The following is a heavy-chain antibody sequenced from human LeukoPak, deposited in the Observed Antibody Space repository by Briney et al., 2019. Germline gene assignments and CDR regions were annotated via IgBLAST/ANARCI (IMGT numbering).Heavy chain of an antibody. V-gene: IGHV3-30*02. Sequence: GGSLRLSCAASGFTFSNYGMHWVRQAPGKGLEWVAFIRYDGSNTYYVDSVKGRFTISRDNSKNTLYLQMNSLKVEDTAVYFCARGMDYYDNRGYTTDSWGQGTLVTVSS. J-gene: IGHJ4*02. CDR1: GFTFSNYG. CDR2: IRYDGSNT. CDR3: ARGMDYYDNRGYTTDS. D-gene: IGHD3-22*01.